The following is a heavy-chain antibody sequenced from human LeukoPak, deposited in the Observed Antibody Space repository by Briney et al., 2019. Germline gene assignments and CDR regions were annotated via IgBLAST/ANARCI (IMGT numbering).Heavy chain of an antibody. J-gene: IGHJ2*01. CDR1: GYAFTAYY. V-gene: IGHV1-2*02. CDR2: INPNSGGT. CDR3: ARGAAAGILRNWYFDL. D-gene: IGHD6-13*01. Sequence: ASVKVSCKASGYAFTAYYMHWVRQAPGQGLECMGWINPNSGGTNYVQKFQGRVTMTRDTSISTAYLELGSLRSDDTAVYYCARGAAAGILRNWYFDLWGRGTLVTVSS.